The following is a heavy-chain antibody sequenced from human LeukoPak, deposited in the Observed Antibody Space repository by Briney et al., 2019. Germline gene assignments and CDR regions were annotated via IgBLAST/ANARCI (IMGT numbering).Heavy chain of an antibody. CDR3: ARRIGVGYCLPFDY. V-gene: IGHV4-34*01. D-gene: IGHD3-22*01. Sequence: SETLSLTCAVYGGSFSGYYWSWIRQPPGKGLEWIGEINHSGSTNYNPSLKSRVTISVDTSKNQFSLKLSSVTAADTAVYYCARRIGVGYCLPFDYWGQGTLVTVSS. CDR2: INHSGST. CDR1: GGSFSGYY. J-gene: IGHJ4*02.